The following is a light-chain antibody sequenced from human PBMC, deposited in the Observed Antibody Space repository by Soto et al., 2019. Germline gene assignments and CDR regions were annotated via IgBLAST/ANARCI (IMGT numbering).Light chain of an antibody. CDR3: AAWDDSLNGVV. CDR1: DSNIRSNT. J-gene: IGLJ2*01. CDR2: SNN. V-gene: IGLV1-44*01. Sequence: QPVLTQPPSASGTPGQRVTISCSGSDSNIRSNTVNWYHHLPGTAPRLLIYSNNQRPSGVPDRFSGSKSGTSASLAISGLQSEDEADYYCAAWDDSLNGVVFGGGTKLTVL.